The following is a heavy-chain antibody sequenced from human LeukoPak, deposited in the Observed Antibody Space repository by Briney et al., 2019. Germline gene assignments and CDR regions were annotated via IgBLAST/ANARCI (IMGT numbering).Heavy chain of an antibody. CDR1: GGSISSYY. V-gene: IGHV4-59*01. D-gene: IGHD2-15*01. CDR2: IYYSGST. CDR3: AREMVGERGWFDP. Sequence: SETLSLTCTVSGGSISSYYWSWIRQPPGKGLEWIGYIYYSGSTNYNPSLKSRVTISVDTSRNQFSLKLSSVTAADTAVYYCAREMVGERGWFDPWGQGTLVTVSS. J-gene: IGHJ5*02.